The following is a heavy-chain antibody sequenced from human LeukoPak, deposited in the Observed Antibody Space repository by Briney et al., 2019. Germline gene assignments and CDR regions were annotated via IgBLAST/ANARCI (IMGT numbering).Heavy chain of an antibody. CDR1: GFTLSNYV. V-gene: IGHV3-23*01. CDR2: ISGSGGST. J-gene: IGHJ4*02. CDR3: AKLDYWSGSQY. D-gene: IGHD3-3*01. Sequence: GGSLRLSCAASGFTLSNYVMGWVRQAPGKGLERVSVISGSGGSTDYAGSVKGRFTISGDKSKNTMYLQMSSLRAEDTALYYCAKLDYWSGSQYWGRGTLVTVSS.